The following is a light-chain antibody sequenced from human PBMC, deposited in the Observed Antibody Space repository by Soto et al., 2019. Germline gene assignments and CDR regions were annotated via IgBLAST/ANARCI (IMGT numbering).Light chain of an antibody. CDR1: QSVSSS. V-gene: IGKV3-15*01. CDR2: GAS. CDR3: QQYNNWPRT. J-gene: IGKJ1*01. Sequence: EIVLTQSPATLSLSPGERATLSCRASQSVSSSLAWYQQKPGQAPRLLIYGASTRATGIPARFSGSGSGTEFTLTINSLQSEDFAVYYCQQYNNWPRTFGQGTKVDIK.